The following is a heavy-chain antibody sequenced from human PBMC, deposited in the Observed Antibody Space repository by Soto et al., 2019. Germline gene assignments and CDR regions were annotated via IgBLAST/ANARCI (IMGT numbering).Heavy chain of an antibody. V-gene: IGHV3-49*03. J-gene: IGHJ6*02. CDR1: GFTFGDYA. D-gene: IGHD6-13*01. Sequence: GGSLRLSCTTSGFTFGDYAMSWSRQAPGKGLEWVGVIRSKAYGGTTDYAASVKGRFTISRDDSKSIAYLQMNSLKSEDTGVYYCTKYTYTSRYAYYGMDVWGHGTTVTVSS. CDR3: TKYTYTSRYAYYGMDV. CDR2: IRSKAYGGTT.